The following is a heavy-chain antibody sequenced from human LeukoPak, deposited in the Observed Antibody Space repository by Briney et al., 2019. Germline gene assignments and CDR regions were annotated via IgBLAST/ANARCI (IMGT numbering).Heavy chain of an antibody. CDR1: GFTFSNYA. Sequence: GGSLRLSCAASGFTFSNYAMTWVRQAPGEGLQWVSDITGSGSTTYYADSVKGRFTISRDNSKNTPYLQVDSLRAEDTALYYCAKHGRFTGGNSEIDYWGRGILVTVS. V-gene: IGHV3-23*01. CDR2: ITGSGSTT. J-gene: IGHJ4*02. D-gene: IGHD4-23*01. CDR3: AKHGRFTGGNSEIDY.